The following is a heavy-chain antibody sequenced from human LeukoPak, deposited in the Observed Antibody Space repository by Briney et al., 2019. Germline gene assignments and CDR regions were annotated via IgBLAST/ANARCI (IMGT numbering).Heavy chain of an antibody. CDR3: ARDYDFWRGHYYYYMDV. CDR1: GGFFSGYY. D-gene: IGHD3-3*01. J-gene: IGHJ6*03. CDR2: INHSGST. V-gene: IGHV4-34*01. Sequence: KPSETLSLTCAVYGGFFSGYYWSWIRQPPGKGLEWIGEINHSGSTNYNPSLKSRVTISVDTSKNQFSLKLSSVTAADTAVYYCARDYDFWRGHYYYYMDVWGKGTTVTVSS.